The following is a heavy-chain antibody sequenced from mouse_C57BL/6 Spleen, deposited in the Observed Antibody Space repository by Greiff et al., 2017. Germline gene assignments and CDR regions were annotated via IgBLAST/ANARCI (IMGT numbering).Heavy chain of an antibody. CDR2: IDPETGGT. CDR3: TRCDYGSSEVYYFDY. J-gene: IGHJ2*01. V-gene: IGHV1-15*01. Sequence: QVQLQQSGAELVRPGASVTLSCKASGYTFTDYEMHWVKQTPVHGLEWIGAIDPETGGTAYNQKFKGKAILTADKSSSTAYMELRSLTSEDSAVYYCTRCDYGSSEVYYFDYWGQGTTLTVSS. CDR1: GYTFTDYE. D-gene: IGHD1-1*01.